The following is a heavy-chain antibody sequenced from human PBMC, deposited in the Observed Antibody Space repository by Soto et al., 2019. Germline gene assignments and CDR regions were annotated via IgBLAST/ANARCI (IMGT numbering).Heavy chain of an antibody. CDR1: GFTFSKYG. CDR2: VWFDGSDK. V-gene: IGHV3-33*01. CDR3: ARLYCSSDSCYSVGGFDV. Sequence: PGGSLRLSCAASGFTFSKYGMHWVRQAPGKGLEWVAGVWFDGSDKYYRDSVKGRFTVSRDNSENTLSLQMNSLRVEDTAVYFCARLYCSSDSCYSVGGFDVWGQGTMVTVS. J-gene: IGHJ3*01. D-gene: IGHD2-15*01.